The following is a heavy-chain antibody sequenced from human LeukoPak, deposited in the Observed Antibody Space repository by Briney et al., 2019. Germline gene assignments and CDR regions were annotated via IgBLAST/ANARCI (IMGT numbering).Heavy chain of an antibody. J-gene: IGHJ5*02. CDR2: FDPEDGET. CDR1: GYTLTELS. D-gene: IGHD1-26*01. CDR3: ATVVGATKNWFDP. V-gene: IGHV1-24*01. Sequence: ASVKVSCKASGYTLTELSMHWVRQAPGKGLEWMGGFDPEDGETIYAQKFQGRVTMTEDTSTDTAYMKLSSLRSEDTAVYYCATVVGATKNWFDPWGQGTLVTVSS.